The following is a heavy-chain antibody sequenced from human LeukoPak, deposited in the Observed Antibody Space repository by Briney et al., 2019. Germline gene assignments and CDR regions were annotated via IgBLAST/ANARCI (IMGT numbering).Heavy chain of an antibody. J-gene: IGHJ1*01. CDR1: GGSISSGDYY. D-gene: IGHD2-8*02. V-gene: IGHV4-30-4*01. CDR3: ARTSRTGEPEYFQH. CDR2: IYYSGST. Sequence: PSETLSLTCTVSGGSISSGDYYWSWIRQPPGKCLEWVGYIYYSGSTYYNPSLKSRVTISVDTSENQFSLRLSSVTAADTAVYYCARTSRTGEPEYFQHWGQGTLVTVPS.